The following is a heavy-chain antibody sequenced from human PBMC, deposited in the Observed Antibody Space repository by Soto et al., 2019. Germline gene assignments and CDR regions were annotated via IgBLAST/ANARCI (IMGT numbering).Heavy chain of an antibody. CDR2: ISPYTGNT. CDR3: AREGGVWGSFRYFDY. V-gene: IGHV1-18*04. D-gene: IGHD3-16*02. J-gene: IGHJ4*02. CDR1: GYTFTSYV. Sequence: QVQLVQSGVEVQKPGASVKVSCKASGYTFTSYVINWLRQAPGQGLEWMGWISPYTGNTNYGQKLQGRVTMTTDTSTIKTYMELRSLRSDDTAVYSCAREGGVWGSFRYFDYWGQGTLVTVSS.